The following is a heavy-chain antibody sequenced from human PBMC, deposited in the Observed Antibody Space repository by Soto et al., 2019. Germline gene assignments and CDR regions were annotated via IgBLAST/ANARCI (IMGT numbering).Heavy chain of an antibody. D-gene: IGHD6-19*01. J-gene: IGHJ4*02. CDR1: GFTFSSYA. CDR3: ANSSGWTTPLLAY. V-gene: IGHV3-30-3*01. Sequence: QVQLVESGGGVVQPGRSLRLSCAASGFTFSSYAMHWVRQAPGKGLEWVAVISYDGSNKYYADSVKGRFTISRDNSKNTLYLQMNSLRAEDTAVYYCANSSGWTTPLLAYWGQGTLVTVSS. CDR2: ISYDGSNK.